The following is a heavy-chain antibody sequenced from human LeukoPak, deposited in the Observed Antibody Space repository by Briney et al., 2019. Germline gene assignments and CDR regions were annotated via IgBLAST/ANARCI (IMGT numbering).Heavy chain of an antibody. V-gene: IGHV4-59*11. J-gene: IGHJ3*02. CDR2: ISYVGST. CDR1: GGSFSSHY. Sequence: SETLSLTCTVSGGSFSSHYWSWIRQPPGKGLEWIGYISYVGSTNYNPSLKSRVTISVDTSKNQFSLKLSSVTAADTAVYYCARDPTTVTKGLDIWGQGTMVTVSS. D-gene: IGHD4-17*01. CDR3: ARDPTTVTKGLDI.